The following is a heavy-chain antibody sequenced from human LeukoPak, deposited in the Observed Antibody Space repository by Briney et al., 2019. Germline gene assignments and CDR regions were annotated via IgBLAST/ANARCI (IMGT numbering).Heavy chain of an antibody. Sequence: PGGSLRLSCAASGFTFNNYAMSWVRQAPGKGLEWVSAIVGSGTSTYYADSVRGRFTISRDNSKNSLYLQMNSLRAEDTAVYYCVRDGYSYGWDWGQGTLVTVSS. CDR1: GFTFNNYA. D-gene: IGHD5-18*01. J-gene: IGHJ4*02. V-gene: IGHV3-23*01. CDR3: VRDGYSYGWD. CDR2: IVGSGTST.